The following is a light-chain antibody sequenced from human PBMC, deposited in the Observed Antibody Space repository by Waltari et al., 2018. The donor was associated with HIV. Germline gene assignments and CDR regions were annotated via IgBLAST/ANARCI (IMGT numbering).Light chain of an antibody. CDR1: SSNIGSNH. CDR3: AAWDDSLRGPV. V-gene: IGLV1-47*01. J-gene: IGLJ2*01. CDR2: VNS. Sequence: QSVLTQPPSASGTPGQRVTISCSGSSSNIGSNHVYWYQHLPGTAPKLLIYVNSQRPSGVPDRFSGSESGTSASLAISGLRSEDEGDYYCAAWDDSLRGPVFGGGSRLTVL.